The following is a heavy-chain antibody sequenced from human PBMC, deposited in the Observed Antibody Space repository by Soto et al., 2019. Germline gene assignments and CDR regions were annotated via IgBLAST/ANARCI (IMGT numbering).Heavy chain of an antibody. V-gene: IGHV1-2*02. J-gene: IGHJ4*02. Sequence: ASVKVSCKASEHTFTGYYLHWVRQAPGQGLEWMGWINPNGGGTIYAQKFQGRLTMTRDTSITTVYMELSRLRADDTAFYFCATSSDWSPLLDYWGQGTLVTASS. CDR3: ATSSDWSPLLDY. CDR2: INPNGGGT. CDR1: EHTFTGYY. D-gene: IGHD6-19*01.